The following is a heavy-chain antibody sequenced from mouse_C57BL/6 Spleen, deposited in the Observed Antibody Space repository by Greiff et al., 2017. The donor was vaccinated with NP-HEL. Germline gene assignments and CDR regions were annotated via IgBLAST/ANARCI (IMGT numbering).Heavy chain of an antibody. J-gene: IGHJ3*01. CDR2: INPSNGGT. CDR1: GYTFTSYW. Sequence: VKLQQSGTELVKPGASVKLSCKASGYTFTSYWMHWVKQRPGQGLEWIGNINPSNGGTNYNEKFKSKATLTVDKSSSTAYMQLSSLTSEDSAVYYCAGYHSNFEGFAYWGQGTLVTVSA. CDR3: AGYHSNFEGFAY. V-gene: IGHV1-53*01. D-gene: IGHD2-5*01.